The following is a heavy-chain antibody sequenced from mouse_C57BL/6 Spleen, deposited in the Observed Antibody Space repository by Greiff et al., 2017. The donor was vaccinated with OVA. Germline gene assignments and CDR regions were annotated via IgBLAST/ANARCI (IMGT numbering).Heavy chain of an antibody. Sequence: VQLQQPGAELVMPGASVKLSCKASGYTFTSYWMHWVKQRPGQGLEWIGEIDPSDSYTNYNQNFKGKSTLTVDKSSSTAYMQLSSLTSEDSAVYYCARAGGYDGSYWYFDVWGTGTTVTVSS. CDR1: GYTFTSYW. V-gene: IGHV1-69*01. D-gene: IGHD2-3*01. CDR2: IDPSDSYT. CDR3: ARAGGYDGSYWYFDV. J-gene: IGHJ1*03.